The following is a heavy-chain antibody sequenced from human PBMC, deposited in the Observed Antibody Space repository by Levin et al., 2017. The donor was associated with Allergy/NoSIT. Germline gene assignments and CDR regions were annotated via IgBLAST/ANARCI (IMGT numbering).Heavy chain of an antibody. CDR2: IKSITDGGTT. J-gene: IGHJ4*02. CDR3: VAAAGGC. CDR1: GFTFSNVW. D-gene: IGHD6-13*01. Sequence: PGGSLRLSCAASGFTFSNVWMNWVRQAPGKGLEWVGRIKSITDGGTTDYAAPVKGRFIISRDDSKNTLYLHLNSLITEDTAVYYCVAAAGGCWGQGTRVTVSS. V-gene: IGHV3-15*05.